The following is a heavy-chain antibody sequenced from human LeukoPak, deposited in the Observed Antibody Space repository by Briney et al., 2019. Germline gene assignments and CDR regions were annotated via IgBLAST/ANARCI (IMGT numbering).Heavy chain of an antibody. CDR2: ISSSGSTI. Sequence: GGSLRLSCAASGFTFSDYYMSWIRQAPGKGLEWVSYISSSGSTIYYADSVKGRFTISRDNSKNTLYLQMNSLRAEDTAVYYCAKDPSDSSGYYYVSYYFDYWGQGTLVTVSS. CDR1: GFTFSDYY. J-gene: IGHJ4*02. CDR3: AKDPSDSSGYYYVSYYFDY. D-gene: IGHD3-22*01. V-gene: IGHV3-11*04.